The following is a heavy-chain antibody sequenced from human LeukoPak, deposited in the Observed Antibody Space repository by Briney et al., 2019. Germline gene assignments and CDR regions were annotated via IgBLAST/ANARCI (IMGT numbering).Heavy chain of an antibody. V-gene: IGHV4-59*08. CDR3: ARQNTYYYDSSGPPGAFDI. D-gene: IGHD3-22*01. CDR1: GGSISSYY. Sequence: SETLSLTCTVSGGSISSYYWSWIRQPPGKGLEWIGYIYYSGSTNYNPSLKSRVTISVDTSKNQFSLKLSSVTAADTAVYYCARQNTYYYDSSGPPGAFDIWGQGTMVTVSS. J-gene: IGHJ3*02. CDR2: IYYSGST.